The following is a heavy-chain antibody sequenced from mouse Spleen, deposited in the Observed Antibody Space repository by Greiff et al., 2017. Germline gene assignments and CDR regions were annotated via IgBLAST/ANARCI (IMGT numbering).Heavy chain of an antibody. Sequence: QVQLKQSGPGLVQPSQSLSITCTVSGFSLTSYGVHWVRQSPGKGLEWLGVIWSGGSTDYNAAFISRLSISKDNSKSQVFFKMNSLQADDTAIYYCARNHPSYDYVLGHYFDYWGQGTTLTVSS. CDR3: ARNHPSYDYVLGHYFDY. D-gene: IGHD2-4*01. J-gene: IGHJ2*01. CDR2: IWSGGST. CDR1: GFSLTSYG. V-gene: IGHV2-2*01.